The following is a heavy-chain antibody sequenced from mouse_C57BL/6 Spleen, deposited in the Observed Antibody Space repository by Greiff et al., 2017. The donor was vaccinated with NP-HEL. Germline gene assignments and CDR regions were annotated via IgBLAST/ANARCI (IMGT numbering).Heavy chain of an antibody. V-gene: IGHV1-63*01. J-gene: IGHJ1*03. CDR2: IDPRGGYT. CDR1: GYTFTNYW. CDR3: SRREYYGSSNWYFDV. D-gene: IGHD1-1*01. Sequence: QVQLQQSGAELVRPGTSVKMSCKASGYTFTNYWIGWVQQRPGHGLEWIGVIDPRGGYTNYNEKFKGKATLTTDKYSSTAYMQFSSLTSEDSAIYYWSRREYYGSSNWYFDVWGTGTTVTVSS.